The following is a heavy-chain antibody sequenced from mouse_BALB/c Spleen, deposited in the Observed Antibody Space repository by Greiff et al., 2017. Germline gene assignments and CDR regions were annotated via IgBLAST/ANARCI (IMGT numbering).Heavy chain of an antibody. D-gene: IGHD2-4*01. V-gene: IGHV5-4*02. J-gene: IGHJ3*01. CDR1: GFTFSDYY. CDR3: ARAGDYDYDGFAY. CDR2: ISDGGSYT. Sequence: EVQLVESGGGLVKPGGSLKLSCAASGFTFSDYYMYWVRQTPEKRLEWVATISDGGSYTYYPDSVKGRFTISRDNAKNNLYLQMSSLKSEDTAMYYCARAGDYDYDGFAYWGQGTLVTVSA.